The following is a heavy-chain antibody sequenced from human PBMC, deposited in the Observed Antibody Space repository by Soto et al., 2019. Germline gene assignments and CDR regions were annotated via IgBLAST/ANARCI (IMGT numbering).Heavy chain of an antibody. V-gene: IGHV3-48*02. CDR3: ARDKCWGEGGDCCHFDY. CDR2: ISSSSSTI. Sequence: EVQLVESGGGVVQPGGSLRLSCAASGFTFSSYSMNWVRQAPGKGLEWVSYISSSSSTIYYADSVKGRFTISRDNAKNSLYLQMNSLRDEDTAVYYCARDKCWGEGGDCCHFDYWGQGTLVTVSS. D-gene: IGHD2-21*02. J-gene: IGHJ4*02. CDR1: GFTFSSYS.